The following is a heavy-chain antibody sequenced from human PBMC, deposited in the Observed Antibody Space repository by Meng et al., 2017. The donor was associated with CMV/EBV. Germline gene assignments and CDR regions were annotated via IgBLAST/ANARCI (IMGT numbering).Heavy chain of an antibody. J-gene: IGHJ4*02. V-gene: IGHV3-21*01. CDR1: GFTFSSYS. D-gene: IGHD6-13*01. CDR2: ISSSSSYI. CDR3: VYKTYRVDSSSWGPFDY. Sequence: GGSLRLSCAASGFTFSSYSMNWVRQAPGKGLEWVSSISSSSSYIYYADSVKGRFTISRDNAKNSLYLQMNSLRAEDTAVYYCVYKTYRVDSSSWGPFDYWGQGTLVTVSS.